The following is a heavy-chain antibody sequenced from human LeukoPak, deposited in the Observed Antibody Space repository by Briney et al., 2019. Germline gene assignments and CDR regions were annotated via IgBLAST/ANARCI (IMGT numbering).Heavy chain of an antibody. J-gene: IGHJ4*02. CDR2: IKQDGSEK. D-gene: IGHD6-19*01. CDR3: ARDSSGWYYFDY. V-gene: IGHV3-7*01. Sequence: GGSLRLSCVVSGFTFASSWMTWVRQAPGKGLEWVANIKQDGSEKYYVDSVKGRFTISRDNAKNSLYLQMNSLRAEDTAVYYCARDSSGWYYFDYWGQGTLVTVSS. CDR1: GFTFASSW.